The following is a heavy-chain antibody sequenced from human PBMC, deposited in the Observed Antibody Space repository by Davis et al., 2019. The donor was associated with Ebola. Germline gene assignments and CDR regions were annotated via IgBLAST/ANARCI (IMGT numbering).Heavy chain of an antibody. CDR2: ISSSGSTI. J-gene: IGHJ5*02. V-gene: IGHV3-11*01. CDR1: GFTFSDYY. CDR3: ARDAVAGMGFWVLNWFDP. D-gene: IGHD6-19*01. Sequence: PGGSLRLSCAASGFTFSDYYMSWIRQAPGKGLEWVSYISSSGSTIYYADSVKGRFTISRDNAKNSLYLQMNSLRAEDTAVYYCARDAVAGMGFWVLNWFDPWGQGTLVTVSS.